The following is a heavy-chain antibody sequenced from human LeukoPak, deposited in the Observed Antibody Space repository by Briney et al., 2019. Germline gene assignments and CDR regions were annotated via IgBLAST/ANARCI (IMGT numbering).Heavy chain of an antibody. Sequence: PGGSLRLSCAASALTFSRASGLTFTDAWMSWVRRAPGKGLEWVGRIKSKAYGGTTDYAAPVKGRFTISRDDSKNTLYLQMNSLRSDDTAVYYCASDKQWLAGYWGQGALVTVSS. J-gene: IGHJ4*02. CDR1: GLTFTDAW. V-gene: IGHV3-15*01. CDR2: IKSKAYGGTT. CDR3: ASDKQWLAGY. D-gene: IGHD6-19*01.